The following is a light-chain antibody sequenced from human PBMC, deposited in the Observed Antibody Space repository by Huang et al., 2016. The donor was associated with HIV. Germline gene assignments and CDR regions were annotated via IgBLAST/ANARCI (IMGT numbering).Light chain of an antibody. J-gene: IGKJ1*01. CDR1: QSVFHSSNNNNY. CDR3: HQYYSSPQT. V-gene: IGKV4-1*01. CDR2: WAA. Sequence: DIVVTQSPGSLALSLGERAAINCTSSQSVFHSSNNNNYLSWYQRKPGQSPQLLIYWAASREVGVPDRGRGSGSGTDFTLTITSLQAEDVAVYYCHQYYSSPQTFGQGTKVEV.